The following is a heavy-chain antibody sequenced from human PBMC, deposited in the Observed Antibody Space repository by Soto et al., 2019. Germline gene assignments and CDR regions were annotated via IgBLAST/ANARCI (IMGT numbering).Heavy chain of an antibody. CDR3: ARPGYCTGGSCYFFLY. CDR1: GFTFSGYG. V-gene: IGHV3-33*01. Sequence: GGSLRLSCAASGFTFSGYGMHWVRQAPGKVLVFLAVLWYVGSNIFYLDSVKGRFSISRDSFKNTVYLQMNSLRAEDTAVYYCARPGYCTGGSCYFFLYWGQGTLVTVSS. CDR2: LWYVGSNI. D-gene: IGHD2-15*01. J-gene: IGHJ4*02.